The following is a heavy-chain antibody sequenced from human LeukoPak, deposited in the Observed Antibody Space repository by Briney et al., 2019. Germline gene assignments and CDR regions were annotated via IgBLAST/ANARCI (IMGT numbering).Heavy chain of an antibody. D-gene: IGHD3-22*01. J-gene: IGHJ4*02. CDR1: GYTFTGYY. CDR3: ATVGYYYDSSGYYF. Sequence: ASVKVSCKASGYTFTGYYMHWVRQAPGKGLEWMGGFDPEDGETIYAQKFQGRVTITEDTSTDTAYMELSSLRSEDTAVYYCATVGYYYDSSGYYFWGQGTLVTVSS. V-gene: IGHV1-24*01. CDR2: FDPEDGET.